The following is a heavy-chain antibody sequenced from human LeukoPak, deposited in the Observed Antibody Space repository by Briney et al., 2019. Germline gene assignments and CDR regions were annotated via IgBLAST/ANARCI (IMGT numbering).Heavy chain of an antibody. CDR3: ARGPLWFGEIYFDY. CDR1: GYTFTGYY. D-gene: IGHD3-10*01. CDR2: ISAYNGNT. V-gene: IGHV1-18*04. J-gene: IGHJ4*02. Sequence: ASVKVSCKASGYTFTGYYMHWVRQAPGQGLEWMGWISAYNGNTNYAQKLQGRVTMTTDTSTSTAYMELRSLRSDDTAVYYCARGPLWFGEIYFDYWGQGTLVTVSS.